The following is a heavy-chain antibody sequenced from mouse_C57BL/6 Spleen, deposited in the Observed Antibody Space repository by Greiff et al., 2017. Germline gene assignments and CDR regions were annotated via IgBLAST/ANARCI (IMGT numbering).Heavy chain of an antibody. Sequence: QVQLKQSGAELVRPGASVTLSCKASGYTFTDYEMHWVKQTPVHGLEWIGAIDPETGGTAYNQKFKGKAILTADKSSSTAYMELRSLTSEDSAVYYCTRSGNYVFDDWGQGTTLTVSS. D-gene: IGHD2-1*01. CDR1: GYTFTDYE. J-gene: IGHJ2*01. CDR2: IDPETGGT. V-gene: IGHV1-15*01. CDR3: TRSGNYVFDD.